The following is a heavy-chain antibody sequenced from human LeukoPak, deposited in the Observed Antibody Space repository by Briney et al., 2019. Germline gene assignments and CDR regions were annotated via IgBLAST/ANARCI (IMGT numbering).Heavy chain of an antibody. CDR1: GFTFSSYA. J-gene: IGHJ4*02. CDR2: ISGSGGST. V-gene: IGHV3-23*01. CDR3: AKDRGYSSGWYSDY. Sequence: GGSLRLSCATSGFTFSSYAMSWVRQAPGRGLEWVSAISGSGGSTYYADSVKGRFTISRDNSKNTLYLQMNSLRAEDTAVYYCAKDRGYSSGWYSDYWGQGTLVTVSS. D-gene: IGHD6-19*01.